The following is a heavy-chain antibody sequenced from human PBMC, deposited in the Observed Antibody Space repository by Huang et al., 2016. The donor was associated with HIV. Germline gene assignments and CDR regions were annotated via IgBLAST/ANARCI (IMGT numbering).Heavy chain of an antibody. CDR2: MNVGDGNT. V-gene: IGHV1-3*01. Sequence: QVQLVQSGAEVKKPGASVKVSCKASGYTFTSYAMHWVRQAPGQRLEWMGWMNVGDGNTKYSQKFQGRVTITRDTSASTAYMELSSLRSEDTAVYYCARFRGDYWGQGTLVTVSS. CDR1: GYTFTSYA. CDR3: ARFRGDY. J-gene: IGHJ4*02. D-gene: IGHD3-10*01.